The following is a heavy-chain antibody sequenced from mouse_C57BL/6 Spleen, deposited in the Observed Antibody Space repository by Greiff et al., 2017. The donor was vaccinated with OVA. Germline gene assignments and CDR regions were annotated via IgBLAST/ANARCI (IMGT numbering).Heavy chain of an antibody. V-gene: IGHV1-61*01. J-gene: IGHJ3*01. CDR3: ARQNYGSSYEAY. Sequence: QVQLQQPGAELVRPGSSVKLSCKASGYTFTSYWMDWVKQRPGQGLEWIGNIYPSDSETHYNQKFKDKATLTVDKSSSTAYMQLSSLTAEDSAVYYCARQNYGSSYEAYGGQGTLVTVSA. CDR2: IYPSDSET. D-gene: IGHD1-1*01. CDR1: GYTFTSYW.